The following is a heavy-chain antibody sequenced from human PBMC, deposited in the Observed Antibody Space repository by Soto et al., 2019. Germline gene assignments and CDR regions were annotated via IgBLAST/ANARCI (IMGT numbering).Heavy chain of an antibody. CDR2: INAGSGNT. CDR3: ARDTETLGPRANDALDI. J-gene: IGHJ3*02. V-gene: IGHV1-3*01. D-gene: IGHD3-3*02. Sequence: QAQLVQSGAEMQKPGASVKVSCKAAGYTFSTYTMNWVRQAPGQSLEWMGWINAGSGNTKYSQNFQGRVSITRDTSASTVYMELTGLKSEDTAMYYCARDTETLGPRANDALDIWGQGTMVTVSS. CDR1: GYTFSTYT.